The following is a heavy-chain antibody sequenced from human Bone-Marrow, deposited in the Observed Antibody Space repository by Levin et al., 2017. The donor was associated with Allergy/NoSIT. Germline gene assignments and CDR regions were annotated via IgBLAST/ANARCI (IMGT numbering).Heavy chain of an antibody. CDR2: MSPNTGNT. J-gene: IGHJ6*02. Sequence: ASVKVSCEASGYTFTSYDINWVRQAPGQGLEWMGWMSPNTGNTGYAQKFQGRLSMTRSTSNTTAYMELRSLTYEDTAIYYWAKRGGFPSHRRPMSHGLDVWGQGTAVTVSS. D-gene: IGHD3-16*01. CDR3: AKRGGFPSHRRPMSHGLDV. CDR1: GYTFTSYD. V-gene: IGHV1-8*01.